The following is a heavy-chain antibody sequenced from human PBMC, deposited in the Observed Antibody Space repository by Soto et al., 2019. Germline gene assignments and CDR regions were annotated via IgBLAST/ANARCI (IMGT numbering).Heavy chain of an antibody. CDR3: ARDTGDGTFDF. Sequence: ASVKVSCKASGYTFSSYAIHWVRQAPGQRLEWMGWINAGYGNTKSSQKFQDRVTISRDTSASTAYMELTSLRSEDTAVYYCARDTGDGTFDFWGQGTLVTVS. CDR2: INAGYGNT. D-gene: IGHD7-27*01. CDR1: GYTFSSYA. J-gene: IGHJ4*02. V-gene: IGHV1-3*01.